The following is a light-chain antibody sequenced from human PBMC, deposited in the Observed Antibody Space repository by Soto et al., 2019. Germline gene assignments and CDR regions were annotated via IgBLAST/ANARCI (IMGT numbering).Light chain of an antibody. CDR2: DAS. V-gene: IGKV1-5*01. Sequence: DIQMTQSPSTLSASVGDRVTITCRASQSISSWLAWYQQKPGKAPKLLIYDASSLESGVPSRFSGSGSGTEFTLTISSLQPDDFATYYFQQYNSYSRTFGQGTKVEIK. CDR1: QSISSW. J-gene: IGKJ1*01. CDR3: QQYNSYSRT.